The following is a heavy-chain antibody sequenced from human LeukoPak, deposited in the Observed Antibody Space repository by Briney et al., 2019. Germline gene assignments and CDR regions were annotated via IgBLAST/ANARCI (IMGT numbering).Heavy chain of an antibody. CDR2: ISGSGGST. Sequence: GGSLRLSCAASGFTFSSYSMNWVRQAPGKGLEWVSAISGSGGSTYYADSVKGRFTISRDNSKNTLYLQMNSLRAEDTAVYYCAKFHGPSHGDYWGQGTLVTVSS. CDR3: AKFHGPSHGDY. CDR1: GFTFSSYS. V-gene: IGHV3-23*01. D-gene: IGHD5-12*01. J-gene: IGHJ4*02.